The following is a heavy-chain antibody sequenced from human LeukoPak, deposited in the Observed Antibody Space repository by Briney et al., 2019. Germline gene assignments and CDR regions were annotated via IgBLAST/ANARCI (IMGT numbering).Heavy chain of an antibody. V-gene: IGHV3-21*01. D-gene: IGHD1-26*01. CDR1: GFTFSSYS. CDR3: AKESGREWELFPIDY. J-gene: IGHJ4*02. Sequence: PGGSLRLSCAASGFTFSSYSMNWVRQAPGKGLEWVSSISSSSSYIYYADSVKGRFTISRDNAKNSLYLQMNSLRAEDTAVYYCAKESGREWELFPIDYWGQGTLVTVSS. CDR2: ISSSSSYI.